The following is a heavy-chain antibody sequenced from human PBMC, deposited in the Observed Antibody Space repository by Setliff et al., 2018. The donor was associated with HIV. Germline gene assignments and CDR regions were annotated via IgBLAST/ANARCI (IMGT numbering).Heavy chain of an antibody. CDR1: GGSISSYY. CDR3: ARTGSNWNWDY. Sequence: SETLSLTCTVSGGSISSYYWSWIRQPPGKGLEWIGYIYTSGSTNYNPSLKSRVTISVDTSKNQFSLKLSSVTAADTAVYYCARTGSNWNWDYWGQGTLVTVTS. D-gene: IGHD1-7*01. V-gene: IGHV4-4*08. J-gene: IGHJ4*02. CDR2: IYTSGST.